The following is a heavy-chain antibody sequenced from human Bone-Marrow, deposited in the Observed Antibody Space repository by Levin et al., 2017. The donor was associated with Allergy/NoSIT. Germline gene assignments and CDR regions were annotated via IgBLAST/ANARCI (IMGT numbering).Heavy chain of an antibody. CDR2: IYWNDNK. D-gene: IGHD3-16*01. J-gene: IGHJ4*02. CDR1: GFSLTTDGLG. CDR3: SHSSLLAPRTDCAY. V-gene: IGHV2-5*01. Sequence: SGPTLVKPTQTLTLTCTFSGFSLTTDGLGVGWIRQPPGKALEWLAIIYWNDNKYYNPSLKTRLTITKDSSKHQVILRMSNMDPVDTATYYLSHSSLLAPRTDCAYWSQGTLVTVS.